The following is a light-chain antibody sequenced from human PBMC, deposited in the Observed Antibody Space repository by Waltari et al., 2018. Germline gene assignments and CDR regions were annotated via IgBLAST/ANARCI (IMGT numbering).Light chain of an antibody. J-gene: IGKJ5*01. CDR1: QEIRSS. Sequence: IQLTQSPSSLSASVGDTVTLPCRASQEIRSSLAWYPQKPEKAPKILISAAFALQSGVPPRFSGSGSGADFTLTISSLQPEDFATYYCQQFKTYPLTFGQGTRLEIK. CDR3: QQFKTYPLT. V-gene: IGKV1-9*01. CDR2: AAF.